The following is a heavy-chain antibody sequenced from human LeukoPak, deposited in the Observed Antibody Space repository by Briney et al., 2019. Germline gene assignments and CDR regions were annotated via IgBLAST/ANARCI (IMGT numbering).Heavy chain of an antibody. CDR2: MYYSGST. CDR3: ARDPGYCSGGSCGNFDY. V-gene: IGHV4-61*01. Sequence: SETLSLTCIVSGGSVSSASNYWGWIRQPPGKGLEWIGYMYYSGSTSYNPSLKSRVTISADTSKNQFSLKLSSVTAADTAVYYCARDPGYCSGGSCGNFDYWGQGTLVTVSS. D-gene: IGHD2-15*01. J-gene: IGHJ4*02. CDR1: GGSVSSASNY.